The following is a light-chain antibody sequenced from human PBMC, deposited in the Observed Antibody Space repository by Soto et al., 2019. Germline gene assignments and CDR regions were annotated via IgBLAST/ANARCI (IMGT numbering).Light chain of an antibody. CDR2: SNS. V-gene: IGLV1-44*01. CDR3: AAWDDSLSGVV. Sequence: QSVLTQPPSASGTPGQTVTISCSGSSSNIGTYTVNWYQQLPGTAPTLLIYSNSQRPSGVPDRFSGSKSGTSASLAISGLQSEDEADYYCAAWDDSLSGVVFGGGTKLTVL. CDR1: SSNIGTYT. J-gene: IGLJ2*01.